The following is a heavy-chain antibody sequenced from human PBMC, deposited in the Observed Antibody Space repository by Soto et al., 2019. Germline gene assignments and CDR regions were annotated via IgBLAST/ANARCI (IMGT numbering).Heavy chain of an antibody. CDR1: GGSFSGYY. CDR2: INHSGST. J-gene: IGHJ2*01. CDR3: ARGRTASGSYYGRWYFDL. Sequence: QVQLQQWGAGLLKPSETLSLTCAVYGGSFSGYYWSWIRQPPGKGLEWIGEINHSGSTNYNPSRKSRVTISVDASKNQFSLKLSSVTAADTAVYYCARGRTASGSYYGRWYFDLWGRGTLVTVSS. V-gene: IGHV4-34*01. D-gene: IGHD1-26*01.